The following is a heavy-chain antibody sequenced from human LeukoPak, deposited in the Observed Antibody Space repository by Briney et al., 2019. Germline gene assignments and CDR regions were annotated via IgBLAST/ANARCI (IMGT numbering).Heavy chain of an antibody. CDR1: GFTFDDYA. J-gene: IGHJ4*02. V-gene: IGHV3-9*01. CDR3: AMAGGE. Sequence: GGSLRLSCAASGFTFDDYAMHWVRQAPGKGLEWVSGISWNSGSIGYADSVKGRFTISRDNAKNSLYLQINSLRAEDTALYYCAMAGGEWGQGTLVTVSS. CDR2: ISWNSGSI. D-gene: IGHD3-10*01.